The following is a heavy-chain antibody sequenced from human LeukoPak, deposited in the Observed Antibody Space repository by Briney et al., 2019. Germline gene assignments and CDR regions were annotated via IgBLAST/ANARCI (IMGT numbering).Heavy chain of an antibody. CDR2: ISYDGRNK. CDR1: GFTFSSYG. J-gene: IGHJ4*02. D-gene: IGHD3-22*01. CDR3: ARDHSLYYYDSSGPRPGDY. V-gene: IGHV3-30*03. Sequence: GGSLRLSCAASGFTFSSYGMHWVRQAPGKGLEWVALISYDGRNKYYADSVKGRFTISRDNAKNSLYLQMNSLRAEDTAVYYCARDHSLYYYDSSGPRPGDYWGQGTLVTVSS.